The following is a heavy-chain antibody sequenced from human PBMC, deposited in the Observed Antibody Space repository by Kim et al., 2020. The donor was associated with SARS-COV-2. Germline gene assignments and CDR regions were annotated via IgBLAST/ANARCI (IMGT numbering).Heavy chain of an antibody. CDR3: ARGVGNYYDSSGYYFDY. D-gene: IGHD3-22*01. V-gene: IGHV4-59*09. Sequence: LKSRVTISVDPAKNQFSLKLSAVTAADTAVYYCARGVGNYYDSSGYYFDYWGQGTLVTVSS. J-gene: IGHJ4*02.